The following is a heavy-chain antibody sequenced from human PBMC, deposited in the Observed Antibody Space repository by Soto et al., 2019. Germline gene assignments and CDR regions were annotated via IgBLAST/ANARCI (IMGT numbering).Heavy chain of an antibody. V-gene: IGHV3-9*01. CDR1: GFTFDDYA. D-gene: IGHD3-3*01. J-gene: IGHJ5*02. CDR2: ISWNSGSI. CDR3: AKDSRGFWSGYHAGWFDP. Sequence: EVQLVESGGGLVQPGRSLRLSCAASGFTFDDYAMHWVRQAPGKGLEWVSGISWNSGSIGYADSVKGRFTISRDNAKNSLYLQMNSLRAEDTALYYGAKDSRGFWSGYHAGWFDPWGQGTLVTVSS.